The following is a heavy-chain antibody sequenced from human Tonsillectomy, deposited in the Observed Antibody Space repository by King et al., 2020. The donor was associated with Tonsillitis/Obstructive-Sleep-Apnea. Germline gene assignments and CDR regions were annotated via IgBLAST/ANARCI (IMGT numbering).Heavy chain of an antibody. CDR2: INPSGGST. Sequence: VQLVESGAEVKKPGASVKVSCKASGYTFTSHYIHWVRQAPGQGLEWMGIINPSGGSTRYAQKFQGRVTMTRDTSTSTVYMELSSLRSEDSAIYYCARVLRIAVADDGFDMWGQGTMVTVSS. CDR3: ARVLRIAVADDGFDM. J-gene: IGHJ3*02. V-gene: IGHV1-46*01. CDR1: GYTFTSHY. D-gene: IGHD6-19*01.